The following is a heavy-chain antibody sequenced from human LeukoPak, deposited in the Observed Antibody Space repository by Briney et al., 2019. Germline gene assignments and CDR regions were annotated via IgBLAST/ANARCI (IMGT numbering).Heavy chain of an antibody. CDR1: GFTFSSYS. Sequence: GGSLRLSCAASGFTFSSYSMNWVRQAPGKGLEWVSSISSSSSYIYYADSVKGRFTISRDNAKNSLYLQMNSLRAEDTAVYYCARDLYSGPITMVRGVRDYYYYGMDVWGQGTTVTVS. D-gene: IGHD3-10*01. J-gene: IGHJ6*02. CDR2: ISSSSSYI. V-gene: IGHV3-21*01. CDR3: ARDLYSGPITMVRGVRDYYYYGMDV.